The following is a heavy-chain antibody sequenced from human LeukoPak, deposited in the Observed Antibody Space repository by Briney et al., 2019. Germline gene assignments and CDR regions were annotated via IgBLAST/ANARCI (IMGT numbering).Heavy chain of an antibody. CDR1: GFTFSNYG. CDR3: VKGGDYNYLIDY. J-gene: IGHJ4*02. Sequence: GGSLRLSCAASGFTFSNYGMHWVRQAPGKGLEWVTFIRFDGTNKYYADSVKGRFTISRDNSKNTLYLQMNRLRVEDTAFYYCVKGGDYNYLIDYLGQGTLVTVSS. CDR2: IRFDGTNK. V-gene: IGHV3-30*02. D-gene: IGHD4-17*01.